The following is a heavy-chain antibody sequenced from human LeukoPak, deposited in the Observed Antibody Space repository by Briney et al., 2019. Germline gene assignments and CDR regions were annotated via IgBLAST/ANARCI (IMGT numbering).Heavy chain of an antibody. CDR1: GFTFSRYW. CDR3: ASELSTGFDF. J-gene: IGHJ4*02. V-gene: IGHV3-7*01. CDR2: IKQDGSEM. Sequence: GGSLRLSCAASGFTFSRYWMSWVRKAPGKGLEWVANIKQDGSEMFHVDSVRGRFAISRDNAKNSLYLQVNSLRAEDTAVYYCASELSTGFDFWGQGTLVTVSS.